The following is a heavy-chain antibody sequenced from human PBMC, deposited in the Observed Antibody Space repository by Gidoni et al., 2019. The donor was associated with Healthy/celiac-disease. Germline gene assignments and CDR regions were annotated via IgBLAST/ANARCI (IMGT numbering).Heavy chain of an antibody. CDR3: ARDIRYSSSWSHFDF. CDR1: GDSVSNPDYY. CDR2: VYYRGPT. V-gene: IGHV4-39*07. D-gene: IGHD6-13*01. Sequence: QLQLQESGPRLVKLSETLSLSCTVSGDSVSNPDYYWGWVRQPPGKGLEWIGTVYYRGPTYYNPSLKSRVTILVHTSLNQFSLRLSSVTAADTAIYYCARDIRYSSSWSHFDFWGQGTLATVSP. J-gene: IGHJ4*02.